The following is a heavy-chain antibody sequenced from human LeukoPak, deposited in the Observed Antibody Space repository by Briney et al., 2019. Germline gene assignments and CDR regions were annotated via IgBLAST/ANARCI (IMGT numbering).Heavy chain of an antibody. V-gene: IGHV1-69*04. CDR3: ARDRNSYGARYYYYGMDV. J-gene: IGHJ6*02. D-gene: IGHD5-18*01. Sequence: AASVKVSCKASGGTFSSYAISWVRQAPGQGLEWMGRIIPIFGIANYAQKFQGRVTITADKSTNTAYMELSSLRSEDTAVYYCARDRNSYGARYYYYGMDVWGQGTTVTVSS. CDR2: IIPIFGIA. CDR1: GGTFSSYA.